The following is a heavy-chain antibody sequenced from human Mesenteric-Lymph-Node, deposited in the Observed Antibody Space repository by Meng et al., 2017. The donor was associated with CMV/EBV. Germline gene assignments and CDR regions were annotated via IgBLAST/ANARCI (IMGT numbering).Heavy chain of an antibody. J-gene: IGHJ6*02. V-gene: IGHV4-39*07. D-gene: IGHD6-6*01. CDR2: IYYSGST. CDR3: ARDTPPWGSSPPFGSSGMDV. Sequence: GSLRLSCTVSGGSISSSSYYWGWIRQPPGKGLEWIGSIYYSGSTYYNPSLKSRVTISVDTSKNQFSLKLSSVTAADTAVYYCARDTPPWGSSPPFGSSGMDVWGQGTTVTVSS. CDR1: GGSISSSSYY.